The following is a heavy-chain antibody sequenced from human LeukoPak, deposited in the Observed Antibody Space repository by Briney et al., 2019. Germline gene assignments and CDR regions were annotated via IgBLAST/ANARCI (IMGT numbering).Heavy chain of an antibody. CDR3: ARVLRYFGVYFDY. D-gene: IGHD3-9*01. CDR2: ISSSGGTI. J-gene: IGHJ4*02. V-gene: IGHV3-48*03. Sequence: PGGSLRLSCAASGFTFSSYEMNWVRQAPGKGLKWVSYISSSGGTIYYADSVKGRFTISRDNAKNSLYLQTNSLRAEDTAVYYCARVLRYFGVYFDYWGQGTLVTVSS. CDR1: GFTFSSYE.